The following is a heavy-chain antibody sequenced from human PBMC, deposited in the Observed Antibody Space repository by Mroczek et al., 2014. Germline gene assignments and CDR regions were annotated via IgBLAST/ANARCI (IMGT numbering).Heavy chain of an antibody. D-gene: IGHD2-15*01. CDR1: GFTFSDHY. CDR2: TRNKANSYTT. Sequence: VQLQESGGGLVQPGGSLRLSCAASGFTFSDHYMDWVRQAPGKGLEWVGRTRNKANSYTTEYAASVKGRFTISRDDSKNSLYLQMNSLKTEDTAVYYCARETCSGGSCYPLFDYWGQGTLVTVSS. V-gene: IGHV3-72*01. CDR3: ARETCSGGSCYPLFDY. J-gene: IGHJ4*02.